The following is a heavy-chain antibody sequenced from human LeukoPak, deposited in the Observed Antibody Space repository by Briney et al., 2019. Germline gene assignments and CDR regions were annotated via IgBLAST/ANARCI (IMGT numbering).Heavy chain of an antibody. CDR1: GGSISSGDYY. D-gene: IGHD3-9*01. CDR2: IYYSGST. Sequence: SETLSLTCTVSGGSISSGDYYWSWIRQPPGKGLEWIVYIYYSGSTYYNPSLKSRVTISVDTSKNQFSLKLNSVTAADTAVYYCARAGNGILTGYFQNWYFDLWGRGTLVTVSS. CDR3: ARAGNGILTGYFQNWYFDL. V-gene: IGHV4-30-4*01. J-gene: IGHJ2*01.